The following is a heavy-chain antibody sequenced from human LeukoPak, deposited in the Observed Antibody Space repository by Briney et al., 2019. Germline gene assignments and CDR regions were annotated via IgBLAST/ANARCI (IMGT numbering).Heavy chain of an antibody. CDR3: ARSGSGWYVDY. Sequence: GGSLRLSCAASGFTFSSYSMNWVRQAPGKGLEWVSSISSSSSYIYYADSVKGRFTTSRDNAKNSLYLQMNSLRAEDTAVYYCARSGSGWYVDYWGQGTLVTVSS. V-gene: IGHV3-21*01. CDR1: GFTFSSYS. J-gene: IGHJ4*02. D-gene: IGHD6-19*01. CDR2: ISSSSSYI.